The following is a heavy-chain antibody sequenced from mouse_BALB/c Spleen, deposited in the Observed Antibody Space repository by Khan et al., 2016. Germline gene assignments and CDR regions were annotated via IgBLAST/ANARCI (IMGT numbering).Heavy chain of an antibody. Sequence: QVQLKESGPGLVAPSQSLSITCTISGFSLTSYGVHWVRQPPGKGLEWLVVIWSDGSTTYNSALKSRLSISTDNSKSQAFLKLISLQTDDTAVNSCAIHDYAMDCWGQGTSFTVS. CDR1: GFSLTSYG. CDR3: AIHDYAMDC. CDR2: IWSDGST. J-gene: IGHJ4*01. D-gene: IGHD2-4*01. V-gene: IGHV2-6-1*01.